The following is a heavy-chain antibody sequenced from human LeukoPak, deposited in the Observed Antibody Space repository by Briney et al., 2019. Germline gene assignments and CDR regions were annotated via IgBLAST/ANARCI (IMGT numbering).Heavy chain of an antibody. CDR1: GYTFTSYA. Sequence: ASVKVSCKASGYTFTSYAMNWVRQAPGQGLEWMGWINTNTGNPTYAQGFTGRFVFTLDTSVSTAYLQISSLKAEDTAVYYCARERGDYALDGMDVWGQGTTVTVSS. D-gene: IGHD4-17*01. J-gene: IGHJ6*02. CDR2: INTNTGNP. V-gene: IGHV7-4-1*02. CDR3: ARERGDYALDGMDV.